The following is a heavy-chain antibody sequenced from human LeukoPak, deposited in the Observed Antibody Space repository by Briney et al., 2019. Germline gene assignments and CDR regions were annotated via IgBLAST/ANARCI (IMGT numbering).Heavy chain of an antibody. CDR3: ARPLWFGESPLGY. D-gene: IGHD3-10*01. CDR1: GGSISSGGYY. Sequence: PSETLSLTCTVSGGSISSGGYYWSWIRQHPGTGLEWIGYIYYSGSTYYNPSLKSRVTISVDTSKNQFSLKLSSVTAADTAVYYCARPLWFGESPLGYWGQGTLVTVSS. CDR2: IYYSGST. J-gene: IGHJ4*02. V-gene: IGHV4-31*03.